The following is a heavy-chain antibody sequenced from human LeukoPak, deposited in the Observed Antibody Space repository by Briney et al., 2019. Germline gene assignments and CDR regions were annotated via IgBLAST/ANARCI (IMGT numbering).Heavy chain of an antibody. D-gene: IGHD2-21*01. CDR1: GFTFSSYA. Sequence: SGGSLRLSCAASGFTFSSYAMAWVRQAPGKGLEWVSGLSGSGINTYYADSVKGRFTISRDNPKNTLYLQMNSLRAEDTAVYYCATEKGDSPDYWGQGTLVTVSS. CDR2: LSGSGINT. V-gene: IGHV3-23*01. J-gene: IGHJ4*02. CDR3: ATEKGDSPDY.